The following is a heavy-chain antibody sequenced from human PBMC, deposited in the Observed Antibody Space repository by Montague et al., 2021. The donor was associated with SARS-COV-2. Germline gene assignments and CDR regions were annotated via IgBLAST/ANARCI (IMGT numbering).Heavy chain of an antibody. Sequence: SETLSLTCAVSGGSISSSNWWSWVRQPPGKRLEWSGDIYNSGNTNYNPFIRSRITISVDKSKNQFSLRLSSATAADTAEYYCASSSILGAHPFVYWGQGTLVTVSS. D-gene: IGHD3-16*01. CDR3: ASSSILGAHPFVY. V-gene: IGHV4-4*02. CDR2: IYNSGNT. CDR1: GGSISSSNW. J-gene: IGHJ4*02.